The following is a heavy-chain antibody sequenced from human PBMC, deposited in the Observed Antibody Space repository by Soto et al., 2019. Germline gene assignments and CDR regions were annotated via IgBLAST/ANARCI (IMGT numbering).Heavy chain of an antibody. V-gene: IGHV3-30*18. CDR2: ISYDGSNK. D-gene: IGHD3-16*01. CDR1: GFTFSSYG. Sequence: GGSLRLSCAASGFTFSSYGMHWVRQAPGKGLEWVAVISYDGSNKYYADSVKGRFTISRDNSKNTLYLQMNSLRAEDTAVYYCAKDLWGAEACSYYYYYYYMDFWGKGTTVTVSS. J-gene: IGHJ6*03. CDR3: AKDLWGAEACSYYYYYYYMDF.